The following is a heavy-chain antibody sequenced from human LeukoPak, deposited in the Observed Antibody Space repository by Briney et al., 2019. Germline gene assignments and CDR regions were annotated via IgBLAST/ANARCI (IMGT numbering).Heavy chain of an antibody. CDR3: AKESGETNWFDP. Sequence: SETLSLTCAVSGGSISSSNWWSWVRQPPGKGLAWIGEIYHSGSTNYNPSLKSRVTISVDKSKNQFSLKLSSVTAADTAVYYCAKESGETNWFDPWGQGTLVTVSS. CDR2: IYHSGST. V-gene: IGHV4-4*02. D-gene: IGHD2-21*01. J-gene: IGHJ5*02. CDR1: GGSISSSNW.